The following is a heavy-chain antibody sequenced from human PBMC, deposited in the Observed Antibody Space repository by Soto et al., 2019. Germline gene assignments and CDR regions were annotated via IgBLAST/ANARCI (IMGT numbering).Heavy chain of an antibody. CDR1: GYTFTSYA. CDR2: INAGNGNT. V-gene: IGHV1-3*01. J-gene: IGHJ4*02. Sequence: QVQLVQSGAEVKKPGASVKVSCKASGYTFTSYAMHWVRQAPGQRLEWMGWINAGNGNTKYSQKFQGRVTITRDTSASTAYMELSSLRSEDTAVYYCARDIVVVPAATRLSTLRYWGQGTLVTVSS. D-gene: IGHD2-2*01. CDR3: ARDIVVVPAATRLSTLRY.